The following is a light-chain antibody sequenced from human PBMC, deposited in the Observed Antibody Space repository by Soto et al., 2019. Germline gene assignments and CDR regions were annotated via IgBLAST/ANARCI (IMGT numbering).Light chain of an antibody. Sequence: EIVLTQFPGTLSLSPGERATLSCRASHNVATNYLAWYQQKPGQAPRLLIYGASNRATGIPDRFSGTGSGPDFSLTISRLEPEDFAVYFCKQYGASPLTFGGGTKVEIK. J-gene: IGKJ4*01. CDR1: HNVATNY. CDR3: KQYGASPLT. V-gene: IGKV3-20*01. CDR2: GAS.